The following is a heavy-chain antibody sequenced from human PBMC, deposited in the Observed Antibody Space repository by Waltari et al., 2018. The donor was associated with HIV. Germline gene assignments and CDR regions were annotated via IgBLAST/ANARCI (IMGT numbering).Heavy chain of an antibody. CDR2: ISGGGGAV. CDR1: GGTYA. Sequence: EVQLLESGGDLVQPGGSLRPSCVVSGGTYAMNWVCQAPGKGREWVSAISGGGGAVYYGDSVRGRFTMSRDNSENTVYLHMNSLRVEDTAVYYCAKQRSHGDRYFDLWGRGTLVTVSS. CDR3: AKQRSHGDRYFDL. D-gene: IGHD3-10*01. J-gene: IGHJ2*01. V-gene: IGHV3-23*01.